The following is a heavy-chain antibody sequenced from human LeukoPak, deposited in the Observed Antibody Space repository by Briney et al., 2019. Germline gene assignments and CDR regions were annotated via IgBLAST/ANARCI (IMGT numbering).Heavy chain of an antibody. CDR3: ATINWADAFDI. J-gene: IGHJ3*02. V-gene: IGHV3-30*02. CDR2: IQYDGSNK. CDR1: GFTFSSYG. Sequence: GGSLRLSCAASGFTFSSYGMHWVRQAPGKGLEWVAFIQYDGSNKYYADSMKGRFTISRDNSKNTLYLQMNSLRAEDTAVYYCATINWADAFDIWGQGTMVTVSS. D-gene: IGHD7-27*01.